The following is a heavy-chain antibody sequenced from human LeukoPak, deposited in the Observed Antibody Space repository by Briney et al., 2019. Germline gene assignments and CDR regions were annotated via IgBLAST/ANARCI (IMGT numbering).Heavy chain of an antibody. CDR1: ELTFSIYS. Sequence: PGGSLTLFCAVSELTFSIYSIICLRQAPGKGVEWVSSFSNSSSCIYYIESVKGRFTISRDNGKNSLYLQMNSLRAEDTAVYYCARRTYCAGDCYSVGAFDIWGQGTMVTVSS. V-gene: IGHV3-21*01. J-gene: IGHJ3*02. CDR3: ARRTYCAGDCYSVGAFDI. D-gene: IGHD2-21*02. CDR2: FSNSSSCI.